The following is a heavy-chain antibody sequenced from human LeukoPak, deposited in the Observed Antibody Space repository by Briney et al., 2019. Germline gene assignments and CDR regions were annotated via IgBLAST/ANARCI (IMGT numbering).Heavy chain of an antibody. CDR2: IYHSGST. V-gene: IGHV4-38-2*02. CDR1: GYSISSGYY. J-gene: IGHJ3*01. CDR3: AREGYELN. D-gene: IGHD5-12*01. Sequence: KPSETLSLTCTVSGYSISSGYYWGWIRQPPGKGLEWIGSIYHSGSTYYNPSLKGRVTISVDTSKNQFSLKLSSVTAADTAVYYCAREGYELNWGRGTMVTVSS.